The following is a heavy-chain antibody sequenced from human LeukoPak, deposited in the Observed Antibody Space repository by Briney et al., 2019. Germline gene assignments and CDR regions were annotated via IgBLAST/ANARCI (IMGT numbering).Heavy chain of an antibody. D-gene: IGHD3-10*01. CDR3: ARFLYGSGSYYDS. V-gene: IGHV4-34*01. J-gene: IGHJ4*02. CDR2: INHSGST. Sequence: PSETLSLTCAVYGGSFSGYYWSWIRQPPGKGLEWIGEINHSGSTNYNPSLKSRVTISVDTSKNQFSLKLSSVTAADTAVYYCARFLYGSGSYYDSWGQGTLVTVSS. CDR1: GGSFSGYY.